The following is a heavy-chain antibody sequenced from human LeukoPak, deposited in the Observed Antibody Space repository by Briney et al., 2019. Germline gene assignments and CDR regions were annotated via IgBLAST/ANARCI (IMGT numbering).Heavy chain of an antibody. J-gene: IGHJ3*02. V-gene: IGHV1-69-2*01. D-gene: IGHD6-19*01. CDR2: VDPEDGET. CDR1: GYTFTDYY. CDR3: ATGSRRGWYRDAFDI. Sequence: ASVKISCKVSGYTFTDYYMHWVQQAPGKGLEWMGLVDPEDGETIYAEKFQGRVTITADTSTDTAYMELSSLRSEDTAAYYCATGSRRGWYRDAFDIWGQGTMVTVSS.